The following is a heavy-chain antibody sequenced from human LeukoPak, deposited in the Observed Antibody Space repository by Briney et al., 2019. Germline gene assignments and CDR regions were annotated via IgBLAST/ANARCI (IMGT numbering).Heavy chain of an antibody. CDR1: GFTFSSYA. Sequence: SCKASGFTFSSYAMHWVRQAPGKGLEWVAVISYDGSNKYYADSVKGRFTISRDNSKNTLYLQMNSLRAEDTAVYYCARDNYYYDSSGYYGYWGQGTLVTVSS. J-gene: IGHJ4*02. CDR3: ARDNYYYDSSGYYGY. V-gene: IGHV3-30*04. CDR2: ISYDGSNK. D-gene: IGHD3-22*01.